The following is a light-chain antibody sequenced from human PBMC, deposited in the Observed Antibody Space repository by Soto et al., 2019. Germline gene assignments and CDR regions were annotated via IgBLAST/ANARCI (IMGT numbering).Light chain of an antibody. CDR1: QNVNNY. J-gene: IGKJ5*01. CDR2: DAS. V-gene: IGKV3-11*01. Sequence: EIVLTQSPATLSLSPGERAILSCRVSQNVNNYLIWYQQKPGQAPRLLISDASNRATGIPARFSGSGSGTDFTLTISGLEPEDFAVYYCQQRATWPITFGQGTRLEIK. CDR3: QQRATWPIT.